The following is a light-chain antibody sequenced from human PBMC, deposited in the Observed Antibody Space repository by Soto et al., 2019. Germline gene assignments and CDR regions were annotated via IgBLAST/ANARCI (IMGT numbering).Light chain of an antibody. Sequence: DIVMTQSPDSLAVSLGERATINCKSSQSVLYSSNNKNYLAWYQQKPGQPPKLLIYWASTRESGVPDRFSGRGSGTDFILIIISLQSEDVAVYYWQQYYDAPQNFGQVNKVEIK. V-gene: IGKV4-1*01. CDR3: QQYYDAPQN. J-gene: IGKJ1*01. CDR2: WAS. CDR1: QSVLYSSNNKNY.